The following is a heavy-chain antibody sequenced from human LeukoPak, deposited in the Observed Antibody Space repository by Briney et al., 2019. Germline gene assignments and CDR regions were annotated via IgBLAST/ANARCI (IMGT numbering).Heavy chain of an antibody. J-gene: IGHJ3*01. D-gene: IGHD5-24*01. V-gene: IGHV5-51*01. CDR2: IYAGDSDT. Sequence: GESLKISCETSGYRFTKYWIGWVRQTPGKGLEWMGIIYAGDSDTRYSPSFQGQVTISADRSINTVYLQWSSLKASDTAMYYCARLRHNYHDGVDVWGQGTMVTVSS. CDR1: GYRFTKYW. CDR3: ARLRHNYHDGVDV.